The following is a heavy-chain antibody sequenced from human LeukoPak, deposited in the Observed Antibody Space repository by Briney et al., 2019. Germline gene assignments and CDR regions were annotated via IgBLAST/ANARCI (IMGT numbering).Heavy chain of an antibody. J-gene: IGHJ4*02. CDR1: EFTFGDFA. V-gene: IGHV3-7*01. Sequence: GGSLRLSCTASEFTFGDFAMSWVRQAPGKGLEWVANIKQDGSEKNYVDSVKGRFTIARDNAKNSLYLQMNSLRAEDTAMYYCASLDTAMVNGDYWGQGTLATVSS. CDR3: ASLDTAMVNGDY. D-gene: IGHD5-18*01. CDR2: IKQDGSEK.